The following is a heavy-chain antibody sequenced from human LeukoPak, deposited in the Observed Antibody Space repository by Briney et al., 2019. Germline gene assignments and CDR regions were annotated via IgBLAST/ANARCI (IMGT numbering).Heavy chain of an antibody. Sequence: GASVKVSCKASGYTFTSYGISWVRQAPGQGLEWKGWISAYNGNTNYAQKLQGRVTMTTDTSTSTAYMELRSLRSDDTAVYYCARHPTRNNNWNFSYWGQGTLVTVSS. CDR2: ISAYNGNT. D-gene: IGHD1-7*01. J-gene: IGHJ4*02. CDR1: GYTFTSYG. V-gene: IGHV1-18*01. CDR3: ARHPTRNNNWNFSY.